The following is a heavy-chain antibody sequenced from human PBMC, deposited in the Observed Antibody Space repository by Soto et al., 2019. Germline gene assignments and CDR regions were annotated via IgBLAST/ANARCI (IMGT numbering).Heavy chain of an antibody. J-gene: IGHJ5*02. CDR2: IYYSGTT. Sequence: SETLSLTCTVSGGSISSGGYFWGWIRQHPGKGLEWIGSIYYSGTTYYHPSLKSRVTISVDTSKNQFSLKLSSVTAADTAVYYCASGRRSLRSSGWRRDWFDPWGQGTLVTVSS. V-gene: IGHV4-31*03. CDR1: GGSISSGGYF. CDR3: ASGRRSLRSSGWRRDWFDP. D-gene: IGHD6-19*01.